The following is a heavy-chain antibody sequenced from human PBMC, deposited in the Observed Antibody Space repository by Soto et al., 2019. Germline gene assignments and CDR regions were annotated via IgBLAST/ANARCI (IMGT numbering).Heavy chain of an antibody. CDR3: ASPPTNLDYDDDTWFDP. Sequence: EMHLVESGGALVQPGGSLRLSCGASGFTFSRYWMNWVRQAPGKGLEWVANINQDGGQTYYVDSVKGRFTISRNNAKNFLYLQMDSLRAEDTAVYYCASPPTNLDYDDDTWFDPWGQGTLVTVSS. CDR2: INQDGGQT. V-gene: IGHV3-7*01. J-gene: IGHJ5*02. CDR1: GFTFSRYW. D-gene: IGHD4-17*01.